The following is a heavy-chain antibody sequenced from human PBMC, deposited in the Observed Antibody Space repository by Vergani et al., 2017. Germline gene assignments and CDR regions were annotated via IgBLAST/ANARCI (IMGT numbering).Heavy chain of an antibody. CDR2: ISGSGGST. D-gene: IGHD6-13*01. V-gene: IGHV3-23*01. CDR3: AKDQRAAGTGDY. CDR1: GFTFSSYA. J-gene: IGHJ4*02. Sequence: EVQLLESGGGLVQPGGSLRLSCAASGFTFSSYAMSWVRQAPEKGLEWVSAISGSGGSTYYADSVKGRFTISRDNSKNTLYLQMNSLRAEDTAVYYCAKDQRAAGTGDYWGQGTLVTVSS.